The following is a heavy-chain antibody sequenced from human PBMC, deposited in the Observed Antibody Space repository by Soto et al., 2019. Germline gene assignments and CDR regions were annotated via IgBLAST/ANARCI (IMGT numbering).Heavy chain of an antibody. CDR3: ARVPLDAAGHPYYFDY. Sequence: QVQLQESGPGLVKPSGTLSLTCAVSGGSISSSNWWSWVRQPPGKGLEWIGEIYHSGSTNYNPSLKSRVTISVDKSKTQFSLKLSSVAAADTAVYYCARVPLDAAGHPYYFDYWGQGTLVTVSS. J-gene: IGHJ4*02. CDR2: IYHSGST. V-gene: IGHV4-4*02. D-gene: IGHD6-13*01. CDR1: GGSISSSNW.